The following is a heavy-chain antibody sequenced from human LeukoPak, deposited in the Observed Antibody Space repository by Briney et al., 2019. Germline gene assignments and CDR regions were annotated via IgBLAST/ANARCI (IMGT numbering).Heavy chain of an antibody. J-gene: IGHJ4*02. Sequence: EASVKVSCKASGGTFSSYAISWVRQAPGQGLEWMGGIIPIFGTANYAQKFQGRVTITADKSTSTAYMELSSLRSEDTAVYYCARRDGGYSSSHLFDYWGQGTLVTVSS. CDR2: IIPIFGTA. CDR1: GGTFSSYA. V-gene: IGHV1-69*06. CDR3: ARRDGGYSSSHLFDY. D-gene: IGHD6-13*01.